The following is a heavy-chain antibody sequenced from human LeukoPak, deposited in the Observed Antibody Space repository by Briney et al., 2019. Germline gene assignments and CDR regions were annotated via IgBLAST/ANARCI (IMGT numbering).Heavy chain of an antibody. V-gene: IGHV3-30*03. D-gene: IGHD3-10*01. CDR2: ISYDGSNK. CDR3: ADFGSGSYCFDY. Sequence: GGSLRLSCAASGFTFSSYGMHWVRQAPGKGLEWVAVISYDGSNKYYADSVKGRFTISRDNSKNTLYLQMNSLRAEDTAVYYCADFGSGSYCFDYWGQGTLVTVSS. CDR1: GFTFSSYG. J-gene: IGHJ4*02.